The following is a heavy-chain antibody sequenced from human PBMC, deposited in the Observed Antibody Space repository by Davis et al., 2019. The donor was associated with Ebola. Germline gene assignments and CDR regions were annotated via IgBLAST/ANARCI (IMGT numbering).Heavy chain of an antibody. J-gene: IGHJ4*02. Sequence: ASVKVSCKASGYTFTSYYMHWVRQAPGQGLEWMGIINPSGGSTSYAQKFQGRVTMTRDTSTSTVYMELSSLRSEVTAVYYCARDPSYRYDYGGNSVRSDYFDYWGQGTLVTVSS. V-gene: IGHV1-46*01. D-gene: IGHD4-23*01. CDR2: INPSGGST. CDR1: GYTFTSYY. CDR3: ARDPSYRYDYGGNSVRSDYFDY.